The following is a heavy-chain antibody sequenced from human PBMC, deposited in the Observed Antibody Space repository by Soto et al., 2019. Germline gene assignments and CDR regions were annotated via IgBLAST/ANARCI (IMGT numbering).Heavy chain of an antibody. V-gene: IGHV3-48*02. D-gene: IGHD5-18*01. J-gene: IGHJ4*02. CDR1: GFTFSSYS. CDR2: ISSPSSTI. CDR3: ARSNLASVGYSYGSVYY. Sequence: EVQLVESGGGLVQPGGSLRLSCAASGFTFSSYSMNWVRQAPGKGLEWISYISSPSSTIYYADSVKGRFIISRDNAKNSLYLPMNRLRDDDTAVYYCARSNLASVGYSYGSVYYWGQGTLVTVSS.